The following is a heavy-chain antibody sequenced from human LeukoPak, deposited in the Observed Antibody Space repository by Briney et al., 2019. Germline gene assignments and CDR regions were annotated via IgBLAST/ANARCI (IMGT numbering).Heavy chain of an antibody. D-gene: IGHD3-10*01. Sequence: SQTLSLTCTVSGGSISSGDYSWSWIRQPPGKGLEWIGYIYYSGSTYYNPSLKSRVTISVDTSKNQFSLKLSSVTAADTAVYYCARGIGSGSYYNEDYFDYWGQGTLVTVSS. J-gene: IGHJ4*02. CDR1: GGSISSGDYS. V-gene: IGHV4-30-4*01. CDR2: IYYSGST. CDR3: ARGIGSGSYYNEDYFDY.